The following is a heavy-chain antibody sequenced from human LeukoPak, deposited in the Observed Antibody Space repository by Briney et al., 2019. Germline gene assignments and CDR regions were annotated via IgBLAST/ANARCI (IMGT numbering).Heavy chain of an antibody. Sequence: GGSLRLSCAPSGFTVSSNYMSWVRQAPGKGLEWVSVIYSGGSTYYADSVKGRFTISRDNSKNTLYLQMNSLRAEDTAVYYCAGLSVAGTDYYYYYGMDVWGKGTTVTVSS. CDR3: AGLSVAGTDYYYYYGMDV. J-gene: IGHJ6*04. D-gene: IGHD6-19*01. V-gene: IGHV3-53*01. CDR1: GFTVSSNY. CDR2: IYSGGST.